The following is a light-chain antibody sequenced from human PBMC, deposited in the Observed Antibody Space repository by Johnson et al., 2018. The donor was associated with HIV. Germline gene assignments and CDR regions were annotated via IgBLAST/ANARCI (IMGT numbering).Light chain of an antibody. Sequence: QSVLTQPPSVSAAPGQRVTISCSGSSSNIGDNFVSWYQQFPGAAPKLLIFENYKRPSGIPDRFSGSRSGTSAALGITGLPTGDEADYYCGTWDSSLSAYVFGTGTKVTVL. CDR3: GTWDSSLSAYV. CDR2: ENY. CDR1: SSNIGDNF. J-gene: IGLJ1*01. V-gene: IGLV1-51*02.